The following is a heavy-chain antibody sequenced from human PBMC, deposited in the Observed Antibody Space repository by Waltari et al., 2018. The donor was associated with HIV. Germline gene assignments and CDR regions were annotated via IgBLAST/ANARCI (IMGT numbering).Heavy chain of an antibody. D-gene: IGHD3-16*01. V-gene: IGHV4-59*01. CDR1: GGSISSYY. CDR3: ARSLHRSIMITFGGVLSGAFDI. J-gene: IGHJ3*02. Sequence: QVQLQESGPGLVKPSETLSLTCTVPGGSISSYYWSWIRQPPEQGLAWIGYIYYSGSTNYNPSLKSRVTISVDTSKNQFSLNLSSVTAADTAVYYCARSLHRSIMITFGGVLSGAFDIWGQGTMVTVSS. CDR2: IYYSGST.